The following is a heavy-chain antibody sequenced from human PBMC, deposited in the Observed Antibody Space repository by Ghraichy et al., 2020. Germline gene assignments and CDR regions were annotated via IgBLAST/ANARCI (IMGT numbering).Heavy chain of an antibody. CDR2: IYWDDDK. CDR3: VHWVCLWGSSSCYPENNRAFDY. J-gene: IGHJ4*02. V-gene: IGHV2-5*02. D-gene: IGHD2-2*01. Sequence: SGPTLVKPTQTLTLTCSISGFSLNTGGLGVGWVRQPPGKALEWLALIYWDDDKYYSPSLDNRLTITRDTSKNQVVLTMTNMDPVDTATYYCVHWVCLWGSSSCYPENNRAFDYWGQGTLVTVSS. CDR1: GFSLNTGGLG.